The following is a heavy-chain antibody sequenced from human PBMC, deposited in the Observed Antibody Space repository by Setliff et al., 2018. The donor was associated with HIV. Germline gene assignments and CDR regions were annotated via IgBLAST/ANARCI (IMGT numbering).Heavy chain of an antibody. V-gene: IGHV4-39*07. CDR1: GGSISSSSYY. Sequence: PSETLSLTCTVSGGSISSSSYYWGWIRQPPGKGLEWIGSIYYSGTTYYNPSLKSRVTISVDTSKNQFSLKLSSVTAADTAVYYCARGDVVHRFDPWGQGTLVTVSS. D-gene: IGHD2-15*01. CDR2: IYYSGTT. CDR3: ARGDVVHRFDP. J-gene: IGHJ5*02.